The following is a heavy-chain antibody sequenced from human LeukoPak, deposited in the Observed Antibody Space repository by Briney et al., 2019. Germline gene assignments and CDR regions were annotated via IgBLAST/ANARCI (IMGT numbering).Heavy chain of an antibody. Sequence: SETLSLTCAVYGGSFSDYYWSWIRQPPGKGLEWIGEINHSGSTNYNPSLKSRVTISVDTSKNQFSLKLSSVTAADTAVYYCARVGNGSGPFDIWGQGTMVTVSP. CDR3: ARVGNGSGPFDI. CDR1: GGSFSDYY. V-gene: IGHV4-34*01. J-gene: IGHJ3*02. CDR2: INHSGST. D-gene: IGHD3-10*01.